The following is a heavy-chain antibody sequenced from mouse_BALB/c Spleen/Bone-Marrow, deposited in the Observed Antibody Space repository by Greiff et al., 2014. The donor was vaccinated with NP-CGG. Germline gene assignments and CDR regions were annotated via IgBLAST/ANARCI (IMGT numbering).Heavy chain of an antibody. Sequence: DVKLQESGAELVKPAASVKLSCTASGFNIKDTYMHWVKQRPVQGLEWIGRIDPANGNTKYDPKFQGKATITADTSSNTAYLQLSSLTSEDTAVYYCARWEYYAMDYWGQGTSVTVSS. D-gene: IGHD4-1*01. CDR2: IDPANGNT. V-gene: IGHV14-3*02. CDR1: GFNIKDTY. CDR3: ARWEYYAMDY. J-gene: IGHJ4*01.